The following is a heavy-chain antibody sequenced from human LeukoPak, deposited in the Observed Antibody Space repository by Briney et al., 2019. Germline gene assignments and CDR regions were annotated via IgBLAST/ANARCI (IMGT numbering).Heavy chain of an antibody. D-gene: IGHD1-20*01. Sequence: EGSLRLSCSASGFTFSTYWTHWVRQAPGKGLVWVSRINGDGGTTYYADSVKGRFTISRDNAKNTLYLQMNSLRAEDTAVYYCARCHCSNNWNGGDYWGQGTLVTVSS. CDR3: ARCHCSNNWNGGDY. CDR1: GFTFSTYW. V-gene: IGHV3-74*01. CDR2: INGDGGTT. J-gene: IGHJ4*02.